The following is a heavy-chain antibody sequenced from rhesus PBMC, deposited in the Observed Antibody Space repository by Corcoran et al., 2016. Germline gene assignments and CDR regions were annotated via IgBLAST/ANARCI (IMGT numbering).Heavy chain of an antibody. V-gene: IGHV3S11*01. Sequence: EVQLVESGGGLVQPGGSLRLSCAASGFTFSNYWMSWVRQAPGKGLEWVGFIKKKADGGTAAYAESVKGRFTISRDDSKNTLYLQMNSLKTEDTAVYYCTRVNSGSYYYAFDFWGQGLRVTVSS. J-gene: IGHJ3*01. CDR1: GFTFSNYW. CDR2: IKKKADGGTA. CDR3: TRVNSGSYYYAFDF. D-gene: IGHD3-16*01.